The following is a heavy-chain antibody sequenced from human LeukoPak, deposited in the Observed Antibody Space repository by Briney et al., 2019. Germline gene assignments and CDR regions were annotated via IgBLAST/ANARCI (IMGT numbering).Heavy chain of an antibody. Sequence: TGGSLRLSCTTSGLTFSNCVMTWVRQAPGKGLEWVSSISPSGGNTSYADSVKGRFTISRDNSKNTQSLQMSSLGAEDTATYYCAGGYRVDDFFDSWGQGTLVTVSS. CDR3: AGGYRVDDFFDS. CDR1: GLTFSNCV. V-gene: IGHV3-23*01. D-gene: IGHD5/OR15-5a*01. CDR2: ISPSGGNT. J-gene: IGHJ4*02.